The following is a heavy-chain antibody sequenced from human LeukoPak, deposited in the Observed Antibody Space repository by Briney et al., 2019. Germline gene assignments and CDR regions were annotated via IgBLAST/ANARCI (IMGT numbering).Heavy chain of an antibody. V-gene: IGHV3-30*18. D-gene: IGHD2-21*02. CDR3: AKDRAYCGGDCYPGSDFDY. CDR1: GFTFSSYD. CDR2: TSSDENNK. Sequence: GGSLRLSCAASGFTFSSYDMHWVRQAPGKGLEWVSVTSSDENNKYYADSVKGRFTISRDNSKNTLYLQMNSLRAEDTAVYYCAKDRAYCGGDCYPGSDFDYWGQGTLVTVSS. J-gene: IGHJ4*02.